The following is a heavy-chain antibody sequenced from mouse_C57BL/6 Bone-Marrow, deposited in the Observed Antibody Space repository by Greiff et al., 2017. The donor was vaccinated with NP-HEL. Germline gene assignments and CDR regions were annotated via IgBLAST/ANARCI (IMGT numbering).Heavy chain of an antibody. CDR1: GFTFSNYW. J-gene: IGHJ4*01. D-gene: IGHD1-1*01. CDR2: IRLKSDNYAT. Sequence: EVKLVESGGGLVQPGGSMKLSCVASGFTFSNYWMNWVRQSPEKGLEWVAQIRLKSDNYATHYAESVKGRFTISRDDSKSSVYLQMNNLRAEDTGIYYCSTVVAYYYAMDYWGQGTSVTVSS. V-gene: IGHV6-3*01. CDR3: STVVAYYYAMDY.